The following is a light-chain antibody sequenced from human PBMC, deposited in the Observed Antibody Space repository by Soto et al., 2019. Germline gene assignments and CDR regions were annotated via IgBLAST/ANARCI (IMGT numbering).Light chain of an antibody. Sequence: DIQMTQSPSSLSASVEYRVIITCGASQSIINHLNWYQQKPGKAPKLLIFAASSLQSGVPSRFSGSRSGPDFTLTISSLQPEDFETYYCQQSYSSPPTFGQGTKVDIK. V-gene: IGKV1-39*01. J-gene: IGKJ1*01. CDR2: AAS. CDR3: QQSYSSPPT. CDR1: QSIINH.